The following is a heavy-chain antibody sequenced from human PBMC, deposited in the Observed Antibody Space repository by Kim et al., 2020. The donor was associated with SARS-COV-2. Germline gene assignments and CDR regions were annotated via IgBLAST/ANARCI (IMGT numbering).Heavy chain of an antibody. Sequence: GGSLRLSCAASGFTFSDYYMSWIRQAPGKGLEWVSYISSSSSYTNYADSVKGRFTISRDNAKNSLYLQMNSLRAEDTAVYYCARDSLVGTMVRGVITYYYGMDVWGQGTTVTVSS. J-gene: IGHJ6*02. V-gene: IGHV3-11*06. CDR3: ARDSLVGTMVRGVITYYYGMDV. CDR2: ISSSSSYT. D-gene: IGHD3-10*01. CDR1: GFTFSDYY.